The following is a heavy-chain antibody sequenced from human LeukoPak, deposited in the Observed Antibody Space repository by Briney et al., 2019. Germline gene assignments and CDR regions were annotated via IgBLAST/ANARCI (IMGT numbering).Heavy chain of an antibody. CDR3: ARDRGNSDIVVVPAEV. Sequence: ASVTVSCKASGYTFTSYGISWVRQAPGQGLEWMGWISAYNGNTNYAQKLQGRVTMTTDTSTSTAYMELRSLRSDDTAVYYCARDRGNSDIVVVPAEVWGQGTLVTVSS. V-gene: IGHV1-18*01. CDR1: GYTFTSYG. CDR2: ISAYNGNT. D-gene: IGHD2-2*01. J-gene: IGHJ4*02.